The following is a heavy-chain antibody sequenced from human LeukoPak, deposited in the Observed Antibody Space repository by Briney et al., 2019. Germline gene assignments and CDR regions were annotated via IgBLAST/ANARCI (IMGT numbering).Heavy chain of an antibody. D-gene: IGHD3-10*01. V-gene: IGHV4-39*07. CDR3: ARVWFGEKNRGLIDY. CDR1: GGSISSSSYY. J-gene: IGHJ4*02. Sequence: SETLSLTCTVSGGSISSSSYYWGWIRQPPGKGLEWIGIIYYSGSTYYNPSLKSRVTISVDTSKNQFSLNLSSVTAADTAVYYCARVWFGEKNRGLIDYWGQGTLVTVSS. CDR2: IYYSGST.